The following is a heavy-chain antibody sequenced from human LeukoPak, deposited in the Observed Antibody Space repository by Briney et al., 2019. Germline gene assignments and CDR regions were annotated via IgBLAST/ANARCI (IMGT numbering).Heavy chain of an antibody. Sequence: GGSLRLSCAASGFTFSSYAMHWLRQVPGKGLEYVSAISSNGGSTYYANSVKGRFTISRDNSKNTLYLQMNSLRAEDTAVYYCAKDITSITIFGVVVDYWGQGTLVTVSS. V-gene: IGHV3-64*01. CDR1: GFTFSSYA. CDR3: AKDITSITIFGVVVDY. D-gene: IGHD3-3*01. CDR2: ISSNGGST. J-gene: IGHJ4*02.